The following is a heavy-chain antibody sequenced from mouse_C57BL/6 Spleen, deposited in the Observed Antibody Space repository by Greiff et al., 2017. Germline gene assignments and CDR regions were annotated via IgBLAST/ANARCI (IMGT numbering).Heavy chain of an antibody. V-gene: IGHV1-15*01. CDR2: IDPETGGT. CDR1: GYTFTDYE. D-gene: IGHD1-1*01. CDR3: TRNYGSRWYFDV. Sequence: QVQLQQSGAELVRPGASVTLSCKASGYTFTDYEMHWVKQTPVHGLEWIGAIDPETGGTAYNQKFKGKAILTADKSSITAYMELRSLTSEDSAVYYCTRNYGSRWYFDVWGTGTTVTVSS. J-gene: IGHJ1*03.